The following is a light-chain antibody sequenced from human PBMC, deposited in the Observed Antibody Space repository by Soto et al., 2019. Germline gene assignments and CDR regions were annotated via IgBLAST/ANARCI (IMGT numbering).Light chain of an antibody. CDR2: EVT. CDR3: SSYAGSSTLYV. V-gene: IGLV2-8*01. CDR1: ASDVGVYNY. J-gene: IGLJ1*01. Sequence: QSSLTNPTSASGSLGQSVTISCTGTASDVGVYNYASWYQQHPGKAPKLMIYEVTKRPSGVPDRFSGSKSGNTASLTVSGLQAEDEADYYCSSYAGSSTLYVFGTGTKVTV.